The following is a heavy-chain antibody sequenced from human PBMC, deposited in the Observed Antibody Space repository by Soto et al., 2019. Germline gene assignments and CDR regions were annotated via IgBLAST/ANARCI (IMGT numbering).Heavy chain of an antibody. CDR3: VKGRFTTGRCYPHHFDA. Sequence: QVQLVQSGGEVTKPGASVKVSCKSSGYTFTSYGVSWVRQAPGQGLEWLGWISVYTGNTKHAQKFQDRVTLTTEAATTTAHTELRNQRTDNPAAYYCVKGRFTTGRCYPHHFDAWGQGTTVTVSS. J-gene: IGHJ6*02. V-gene: IGHV1-18*04. CDR2: ISVYTGNT. CDR1: GYTFTSYG. D-gene: IGHD3-22*01.